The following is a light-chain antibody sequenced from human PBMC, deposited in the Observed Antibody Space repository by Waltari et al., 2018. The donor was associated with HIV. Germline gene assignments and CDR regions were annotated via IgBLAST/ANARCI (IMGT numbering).Light chain of an antibody. CDR1: QGISSA. Sequence: AIQLTQSPSSLSASVGDRVTITCRASQGISSALAWYQQKPGQAPKLLIYDASSLESAVTSRFSGSGSETDFTITISSLQPEDFATYYRQQFNNYPLFGGGTKVEIK. V-gene: IGKV1D-13*01. CDR2: DAS. CDR3: QQFNNYPL. J-gene: IGKJ4*01.